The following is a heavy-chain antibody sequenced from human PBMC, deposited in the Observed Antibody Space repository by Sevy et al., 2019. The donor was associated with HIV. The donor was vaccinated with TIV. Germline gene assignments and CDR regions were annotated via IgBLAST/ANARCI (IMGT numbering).Heavy chain of an antibody. CDR3: TTDHFGWYGYGLY. Sequence: GGSLRLSCAASGFTFTNAWMNWVRQAPGKGLEWVGRIKTKTDGGTTDYAAPVKGRFTISRDDSKNTLYLQMNSLKTEDTAVYYCTTDHFGWYGYGLYWGQGTLVTVSS. CDR1: GFTFTNAW. CDR2: IKTKTDGGTT. D-gene: IGHD6-19*01. V-gene: IGHV3-15*07. J-gene: IGHJ4*02.